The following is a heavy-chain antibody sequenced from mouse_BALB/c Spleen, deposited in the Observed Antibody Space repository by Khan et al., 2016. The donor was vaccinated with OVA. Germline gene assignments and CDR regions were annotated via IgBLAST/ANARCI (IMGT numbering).Heavy chain of an antibody. CDR1: GFSLTNYG. J-gene: IGHJ4*01. CDR3: SRQPYYHYNIMDY. V-gene: IGHV2-6-1*01. Sequence: QVQLKESGPGLVAPSQSLSITCTISGFSLTNYGVHWVRQPPGKGLEWLVVMWSDGSETYNSALKSRLTISKDNSKSQVFLKMNSLQTDDTAMYFCSRQPYYHYNIMDYWGQGTSVTVSS. CDR2: MWSDGSE. D-gene: IGHD2-10*01.